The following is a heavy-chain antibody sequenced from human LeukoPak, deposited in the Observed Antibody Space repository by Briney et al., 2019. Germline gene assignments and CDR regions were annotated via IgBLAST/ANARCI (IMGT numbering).Heavy chain of an antibody. CDR2: MNPNSGNT. CDR3: ARAPSRRLGRDYYYYMDV. D-gene: IGHD3-10*01. Sequence: ASVKVSCKASGYTFTTYNINWVRQATGQGLEWMGWMNPNSGNTGYAQKFQGRVTMTRNTSISTAYMELSSLRSEDTAVYYCARAPSRRLGRDYYYYMDVWGKGTTVTISS. J-gene: IGHJ6*03. CDR1: GYTFTTYN. V-gene: IGHV1-8*02.